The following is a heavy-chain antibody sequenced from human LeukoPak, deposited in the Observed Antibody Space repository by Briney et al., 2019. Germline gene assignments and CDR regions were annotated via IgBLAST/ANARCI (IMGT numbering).Heavy chain of an antibody. J-gene: IGHJ5*02. CDR3: ARWSYP. D-gene: IGHD1-26*01. V-gene: IGHV3-53*01. Sequence: GGSLRLSCAASGFSVSDNFMSWVRQAPGKGLEWVSVIFTSGGAFYADSVKGRFTVFRDNSKNTLYLQMNGLRADDTAIYHCARWSYPWGRGTLVTVSS. CDR1: GFSVSDNF. CDR2: IFTSGGA.